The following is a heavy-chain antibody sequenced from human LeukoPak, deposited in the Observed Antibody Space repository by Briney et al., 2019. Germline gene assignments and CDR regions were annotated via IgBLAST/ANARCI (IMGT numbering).Heavy chain of an antibody. Sequence: GESLKISCKSSGYSFTSYWIGWVRPMPGKGLEWMGIIYPGDSDTRYSPSFQGQVTISADKSISTAYLQWSSLKASDTAMYYCASPPDYYDSSGYPSYWGQGTLVTVSS. V-gene: IGHV5-51*01. CDR1: GYSFTSYW. J-gene: IGHJ4*02. D-gene: IGHD3-22*01. CDR3: ASPPDYYDSSGYPSY. CDR2: IYPGDSDT.